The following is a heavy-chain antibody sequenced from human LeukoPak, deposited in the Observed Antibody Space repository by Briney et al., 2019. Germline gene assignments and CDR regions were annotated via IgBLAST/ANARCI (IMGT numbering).Heavy chain of an antibody. V-gene: IGHV4-39*01. CDR1: GGSINSSSYY. CDR2: IFYSGNT. Sequence: SETLSLTCTVSGGSINSSSYYWGWIRQPPGKGLEWIGSIFYSGNTYDNPSLKSRVTISVDTSKNQFSLKLNSVTAADTAVYYCARHRSKWLQSSFDYWGQGTLVTVSP. D-gene: IGHD5-24*01. CDR3: ARHRSKWLQSSFDY. J-gene: IGHJ4*02.